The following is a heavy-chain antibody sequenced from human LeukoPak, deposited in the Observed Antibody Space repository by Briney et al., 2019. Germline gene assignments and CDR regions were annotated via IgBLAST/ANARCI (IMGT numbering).Heavy chain of an antibody. CDR2: INPRGTAT. D-gene: IGHD3-16*01. J-gene: IGHJ5*02. V-gene: IGHV1-46*01. CDR3: ARDTSEGDYAWWFDP. CDR1: GYSFTSHY. Sequence: ASVKVSCKASGYSFTSHYMHWVRQAPGQGLVWMGLINPRGTATRYAESFQGRLTLTRALSTSTDYMELSSLRSDDTAVYFCARDTSEGDYAWWFDPWGQGTLVTVAS.